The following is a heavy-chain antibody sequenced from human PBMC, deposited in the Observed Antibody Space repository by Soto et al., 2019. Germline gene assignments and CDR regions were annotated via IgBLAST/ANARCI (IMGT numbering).Heavy chain of an antibody. D-gene: IGHD2-8*01. CDR3: AKGVVLRTNFRWADL. CDR2: ITISGNYI. CDR1: GFAFQTYT. J-gene: IGHJ2*01. Sequence: PGGSLRLSGAASGFAFQTYTIEWLRQPPWKGLEWVSSITISGNYIYYADSVKGRFTISRENGRNSVYLQMNSLRAEDTAVYYCAKGVVLRTNFRWADLWVQGRLVTVSS. V-gene: IGHV3-21*01.